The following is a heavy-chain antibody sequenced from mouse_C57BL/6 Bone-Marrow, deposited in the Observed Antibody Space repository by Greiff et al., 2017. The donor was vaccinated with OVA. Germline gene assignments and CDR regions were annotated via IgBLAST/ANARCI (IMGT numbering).Heavy chain of an antibody. CDR3: ARHEVYYYGSSPFDY. CDR1: GFTFSSYG. V-gene: IGHV5-6*01. Sequence: EVMLVESGGDLVKPGGSLKLSCAASGFTFSSYGMSWVRQTPDKRLEWVATISSGGSYTYYPDSVKGRFTISRDNAKNTLYLQMSSLKSEDTAMYYCARHEVYYYGSSPFDYWGKGTTLTVSS. D-gene: IGHD1-1*01. J-gene: IGHJ2*01. CDR2: ISSGGSYT.